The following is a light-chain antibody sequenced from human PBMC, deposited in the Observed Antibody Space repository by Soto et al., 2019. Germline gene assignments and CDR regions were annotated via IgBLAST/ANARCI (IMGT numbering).Light chain of an antibody. CDR2: DAS. CDR3: QQRSNWLLT. V-gene: IGKV3-11*01. Sequence: EIVLTQSPATLSLSPGERATLSCRASHRVSIYLAWYQQKPGQAPRRLIYDASNRATGIPARFSGSGSGTDFTLTISSLEPEDFAVYYCQQRSNWLLTFGGVTKVEIK. CDR1: HRVSIY. J-gene: IGKJ4*01.